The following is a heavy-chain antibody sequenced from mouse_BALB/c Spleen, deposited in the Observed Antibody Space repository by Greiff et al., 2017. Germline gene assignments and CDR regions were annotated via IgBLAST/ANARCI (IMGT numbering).Heavy chain of an antibody. CDR3: ARRFYGNAVRYYAMNY. D-gene: IGHD2-1*01. J-gene: IGHJ4*01. V-gene: IGHV1-77*01. CDR1: GYTFTDYY. Sequence: VQLQQCGAELARPGASVKLSCKASGYTFTDYYINWVKQRPGQGLEWIGEIYPGSGNTYYNEKFKGKATLTADKSSSTAYMQLSSLTAEDSAVYFWARRFYGNAVRYYAMNYGGQGTSVTVSS. CDR2: IYPGSGNT.